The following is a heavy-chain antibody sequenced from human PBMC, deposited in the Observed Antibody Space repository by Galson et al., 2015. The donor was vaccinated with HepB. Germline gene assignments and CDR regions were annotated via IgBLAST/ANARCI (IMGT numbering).Heavy chain of an antibody. CDR2: ISGSGGST. J-gene: IGHJ4*02. V-gene: IGHV3-23*01. CDR3: AKDSSHSSGWYGTHSWDY. D-gene: IGHD6-19*01. Sequence: SLRLSCAASGFTFSSYAMSWVRQAPGKGLEWVSAISGSGGSTYYADSVKGRFTISRDNSKNTLYLQMNSLRAEDTAVYYCAKDSSHSSGWYGTHSWDYWGQGTLVTVSS. CDR1: GFTFSSYA.